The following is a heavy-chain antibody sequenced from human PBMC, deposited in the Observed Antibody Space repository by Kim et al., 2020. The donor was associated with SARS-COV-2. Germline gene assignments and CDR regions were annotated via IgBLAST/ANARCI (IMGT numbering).Heavy chain of an antibody. CDR2: SRDRANSYST. D-gene: IGHD1-20*01. CDR3: TRRIFDAFDI. V-gene: IGHV3-72*01. Sequence: GGSLRLSCGASGLNFSDHYMDWVRQAPGKGLEWVGRSRDRANSYSTEYVASVKGRFAISRDHSQNSVHLQMQDLKVEDTAIYYCTRRIFDAFDIWGQGA. J-gene: IGHJ3*02. CDR1: GLNFSDHY.